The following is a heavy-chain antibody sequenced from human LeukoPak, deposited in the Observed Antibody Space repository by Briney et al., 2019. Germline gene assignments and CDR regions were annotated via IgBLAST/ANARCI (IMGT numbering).Heavy chain of an antibody. J-gene: IGHJ4*02. Sequence: SQTLSLTCTASGGSISSGSYYWSWIRQPAGKGLEWIGRIYTSGSTNYNPSLKSRVTISVDTSKNQFSLKLSSVTAADTAVYYCARQSAHYDILTGFDYWGQGTLVTVSS. CDR3: ARQSAHYDILTGFDY. V-gene: IGHV4-61*02. CDR1: GGSISSGSYY. CDR2: IYTSGST. D-gene: IGHD3-9*01.